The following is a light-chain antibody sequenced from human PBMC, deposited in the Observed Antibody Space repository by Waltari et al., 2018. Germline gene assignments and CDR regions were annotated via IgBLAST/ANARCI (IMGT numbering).Light chain of an antibody. CDR2: DVT. Sequence: SALTQPASVSGSPGQSITISCTGTSSDIGTYNYVSWYQQYPGKAPKLMIDDVTKRPSGVSGRFSGAKSVNTASLTISGLQAEDEADYYCCSYADSSSLVFGGGTKLTVL. J-gene: IGLJ2*01. V-gene: IGLV2-23*02. CDR3: CSYADSSSLV. CDR1: SSDIGTYNY.